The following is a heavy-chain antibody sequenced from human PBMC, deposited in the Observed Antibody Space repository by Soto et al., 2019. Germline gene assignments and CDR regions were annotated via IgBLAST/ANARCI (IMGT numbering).Heavy chain of an antibody. CDR3: ANLGVVVAATNWFDP. CDR2: ISSSGSTI. J-gene: IGHJ5*02. V-gene: IGHV3-48*03. D-gene: IGHD2-15*01. Sequence: PGGSLRLSCAASGFTFRSYEMNWVRQAPGKGLEWVSYISSSGSTIYYADSVKGRFTISRDNAKNSLYLQMNSLRTEDTAVYYCANLGVVVAATNWFDPWGQGXLVTVSS. CDR1: GFTFRSYE.